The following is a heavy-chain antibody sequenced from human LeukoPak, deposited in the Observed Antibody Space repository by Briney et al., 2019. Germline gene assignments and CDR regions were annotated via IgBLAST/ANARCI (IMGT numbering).Heavy chain of an antibody. CDR3: ARKGYSSSWYYFDY. Sequence: PSETLSLTCAVYGGSFSGYYWSWIRQPPGKGLEWIGEINHSGSTNYNPSLKSRVTISVDTSKSQFSLKLSSVTAADTAVYYCARKGYSSSWYYFDYWGQGTLVTVSS. CDR1: GGSFSGYY. CDR2: INHSGST. D-gene: IGHD6-13*01. V-gene: IGHV4-34*01. J-gene: IGHJ4*02.